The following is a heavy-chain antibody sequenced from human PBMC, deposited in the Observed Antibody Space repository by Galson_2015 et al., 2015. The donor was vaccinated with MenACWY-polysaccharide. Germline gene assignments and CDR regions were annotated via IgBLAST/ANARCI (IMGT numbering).Heavy chain of an antibody. CDR3: ARAPTPYCSSTSCFNKYAVDV. V-gene: IGHV4-39*01. D-gene: IGHD2-2*01. J-gene: IGHJ3*01. CDR1: GGSFNSRSYH. CDR2: IYYRGNT. Sequence: LSLPCTASGGSFNSRSYHWGWIRPPPGQGLEWIGIIYYRGNTYYNPSLESRVTISVETSNNQFSLMLTSVTAADPALYYCARAPTPYCSSTSCFNKYAVDVWGQGTMVTVSS.